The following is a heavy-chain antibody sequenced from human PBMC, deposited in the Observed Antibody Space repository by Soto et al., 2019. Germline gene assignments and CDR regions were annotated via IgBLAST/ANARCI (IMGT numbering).Heavy chain of an antibody. J-gene: IGHJ5*02. CDR2: IYYSGST. Sequence: SETLSLTCTVSGGSISSYYWSWIRQPPGKGLEWIGYIYYSGSTNYNPSLKSRVTISVDTSKNQFSLKLSSVTAADTAVYYCARAYGDYKPNWFDPWGQGTLVTVSS. D-gene: IGHD4-17*01. V-gene: IGHV4-59*01. CDR1: GGSISSYY. CDR3: ARAYGDYKPNWFDP.